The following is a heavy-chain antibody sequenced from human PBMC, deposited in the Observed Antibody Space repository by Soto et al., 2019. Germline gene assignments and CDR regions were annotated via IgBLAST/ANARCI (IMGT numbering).Heavy chain of an antibody. J-gene: IGHJ5*02. D-gene: IGHD3-10*01. CDR2: VGPGGRT. V-gene: IGHV4-34*02. Sequence: QVRLQQWGAGLVRPSETLSLTCAVYGGSFNNYCWSWIRQPPGKGLEWIGEVGPGGRTKYSPTLMREVSIAVEGSKNQFSLRLTSVTVADTAVYYCARGDYGQYDAYNWFDPWGQGNLVSVAS. CDR3: ARGDYGQYDAYNWFDP. CDR1: GGSFNNYC.